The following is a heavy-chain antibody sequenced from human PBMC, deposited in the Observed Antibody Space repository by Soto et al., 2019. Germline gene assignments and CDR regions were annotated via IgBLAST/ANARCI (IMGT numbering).Heavy chain of an antibody. CDR1: GFTVSSNY. J-gene: IGHJ3*02. D-gene: IGHD2-8*01. Sequence: GGSLRLSCAASGFTVSSNYMSWVRQAPGKGLEWVSVIYSGGSTYYADSVKGRFTISRDNSKNTLYLQMNSLRAEDTAVYYCARDLGYCTNGVCSDAFDIWGQGTMVTVSS. CDR2: IYSGGST. V-gene: IGHV3-53*01. CDR3: ARDLGYCTNGVCSDAFDI.